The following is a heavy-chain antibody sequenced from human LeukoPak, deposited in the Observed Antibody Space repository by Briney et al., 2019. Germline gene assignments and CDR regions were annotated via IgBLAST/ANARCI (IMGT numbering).Heavy chain of an antibody. J-gene: IGHJ4*02. D-gene: IGHD6-6*01. Sequence: ASVKVSCKASGYTFTSYGISWVRQAPGQGLEWMGWMNPNSGNTGYAQKFQGRVTITRNTSISTAYMELSSLRSEDTAVYYCARGIEYSSSSDYWGQGTLVTVSS. CDR2: MNPNSGNT. CDR3: ARGIEYSSSSDY. CDR1: GYTFTSYG. V-gene: IGHV1-8*03.